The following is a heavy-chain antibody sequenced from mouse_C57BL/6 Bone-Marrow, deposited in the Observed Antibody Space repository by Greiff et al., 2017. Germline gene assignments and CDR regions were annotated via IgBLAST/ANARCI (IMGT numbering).Heavy chain of an antibody. CDR3: ARGRLLPRGY. J-gene: IGHJ2*01. Sequence: QVQLQQSGAELAKPGASVKLSCKASGYTFTSYWMHWVKQRPGQGLEWIGYINPSSGYTKYNQKFKDKATLYADKSSSTAYMQLSSLTYEDSAVYYCARGRLLPRGYWGQGTTLTVSS. CDR2: INPSSGYT. D-gene: IGHD2-10*01. CDR1: GYTFTSYW. V-gene: IGHV1-7*01.